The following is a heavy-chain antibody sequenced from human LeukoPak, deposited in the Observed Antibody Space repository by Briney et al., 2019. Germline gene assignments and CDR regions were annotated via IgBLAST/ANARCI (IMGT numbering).Heavy chain of an antibody. CDR2: INPNSGGT. V-gene: IGHV1-2*02. J-gene: IGHJ4*02. CDR3: ARYDILTGYYYYFDY. D-gene: IGHD3-9*01. Sequence: GASVKVSCKASGYTFTGYYMHWVRQAPGQGLEWMGWINPNSGGTNYAQKFQGRVTMTRDTSISTAYMELSRLRSDDTAVYYCARYDILTGYYYYFDYWGQGTLVTVSS. CDR1: GYTFTGYY.